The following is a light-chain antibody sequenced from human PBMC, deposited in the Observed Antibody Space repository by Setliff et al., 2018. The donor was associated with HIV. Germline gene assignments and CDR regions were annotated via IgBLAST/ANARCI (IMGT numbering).Light chain of an antibody. CDR3: QAWDSNTAFYV. CDR2: DNT. V-gene: IGLV3-21*01. CDR1: NIGDKS. J-gene: IGLJ1*01. Sequence: SYELTQPPSVSVAPGTTARITCGGHNIGDKSVHWYQQKTGQAPVMVVFDNTDRPSGIPARFSGSNSGDTATLTITTVEGGDEADYYCQAWDSNTAFYVFGTGTKVTVL.